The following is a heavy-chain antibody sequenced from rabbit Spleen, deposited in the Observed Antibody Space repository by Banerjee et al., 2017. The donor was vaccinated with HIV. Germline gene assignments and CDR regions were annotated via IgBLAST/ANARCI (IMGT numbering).Heavy chain of an antibody. CDR2: LYTGNGKT. CDR1: GIDFSSGYD. Sequence: QEQLVESGGGLVQPGASLTLTCTASGIDFSSGYDMCWVRQAPGKGLEWIACLYTGNGKTYYASWARGRFTISKISSTTVTLQMTSLPVADTATYFCARDLVAVIGWNFNLWGQGTLVTVS. D-gene: IGHD1-1*01. V-gene: IGHV1S45*01. J-gene: IGHJ4*01. CDR3: ARDLVAVIGWNFNL.